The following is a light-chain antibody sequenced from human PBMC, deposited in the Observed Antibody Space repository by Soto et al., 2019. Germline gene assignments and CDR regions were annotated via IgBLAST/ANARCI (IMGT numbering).Light chain of an antibody. V-gene: IGKV1-5*03. Sequence: DIQMTQSPSTLSASVGDRVTITCRASQSISSWLAWYQQKQGKAPKLLIYKASSLESGVPSRFIGSGSGTEFTLTISSLQPDDFATYYYQHDNSYSTFGQGTKLEIK. J-gene: IGKJ2*01. CDR1: QSISSW. CDR3: QHDNSYST. CDR2: KAS.